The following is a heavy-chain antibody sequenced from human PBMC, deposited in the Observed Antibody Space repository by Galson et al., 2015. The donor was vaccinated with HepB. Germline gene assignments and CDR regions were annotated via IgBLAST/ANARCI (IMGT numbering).Heavy chain of an antibody. CDR3: AKDRGGSSWFVGY. D-gene: IGHD6-13*01. V-gene: IGHV1-2*02. J-gene: IGHJ4*02. CDR2: INPNSGGT. CDR1: GYTFTGYY. Sequence: SVKVSCKVSGYTFTGYYMHWVRQAPGQGPEWMGWINPNSGGTNYAQKFQGRVTMTRDTSINTVYMELSRLRSDDTAVYYCAKDRGGSSWFVGYWGQGTLVTVSS.